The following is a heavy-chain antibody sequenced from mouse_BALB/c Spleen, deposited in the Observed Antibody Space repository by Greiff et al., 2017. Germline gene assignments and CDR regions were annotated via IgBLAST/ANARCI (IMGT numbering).Heavy chain of an antibody. CDR3: ARSSYYGLYYAMDY. V-gene: IGHV3-2*02. CDR1: GYSITSDYA. J-gene: IGHJ4*01. CDR2: ISYSGST. Sequence: EVKLVESGPGLVKPSQSLSLTCTVTGYSITSDYAWNWIRQFPGNKLEWMGYISYSGSTSYNPSLKSRISITRDTSKNQFFLQLNSVTTEDTATYYCARSSYYGLYYAMDYWGQGTSVTVSS. D-gene: IGHD2-10*01.